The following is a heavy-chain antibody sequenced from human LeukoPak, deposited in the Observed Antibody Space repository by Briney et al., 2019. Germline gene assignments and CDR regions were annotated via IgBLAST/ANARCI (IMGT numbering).Heavy chain of an antibody. D-gene: IGHD4-23*01. CDR1: GYTLTELS. CDR3: ATDHRFFYGGSPQY. J-gene: IGHJ4*02. CDR2: FDPEDGET. V-gene: IGHV1-24*01. Sequence: ASVKVSCKVSGYTLTELSMHWVRQAPGKGLEWMGGFDPEDGETIYAQKFQGRVTMTEDTSTDTAYMELSSLRSEDTAVYYCATDHRFFYGGSPQYWGQGTLVTVSS.